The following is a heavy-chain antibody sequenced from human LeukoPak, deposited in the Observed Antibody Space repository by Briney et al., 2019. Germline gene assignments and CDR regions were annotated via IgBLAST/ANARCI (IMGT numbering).Heavy chain of an antibody. CDR2: ISSSSSYI. CDR1: GFTFSSYS. J-gene: IGHJ4*02. CDR3: ARVGTTDFVY. Sequence: GGSLRLSCAASGFTFSSYSMNWVRQAPGKGLEWVSSISSSSSYIYYADSVKGRFTISRDNSKNTLYLQMNSLRAEDTAVYYCARVGTTDFVYWGQGTLVTVSS. V-gene: IGHV3-21*01. D-gene: IGHD1-7*01.